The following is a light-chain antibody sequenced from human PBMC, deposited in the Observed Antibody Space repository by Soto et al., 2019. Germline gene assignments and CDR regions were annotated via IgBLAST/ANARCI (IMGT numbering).Light chain of an antibody. J-gene: IGKJ4*01. CDR1: QSISSN. V-gene: IGKV3-15*01. Sequence: EIVMTQSPATLSVSPGERATLSCRASQSISSNLAWYQQKPGQAPRLLMFRTSSRATGFPARFSGSGSGTEFNLTISSLQSEDFGVYYCQQYKNWPPITFGGGTKVDVK. CDR2: RTS. CDR3: QQYKNWPPIT.